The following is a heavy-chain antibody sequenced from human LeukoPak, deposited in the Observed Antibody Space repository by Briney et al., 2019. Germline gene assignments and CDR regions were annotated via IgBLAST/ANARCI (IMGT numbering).Heavy chain of an antibody. D-gene: IGHD2-21*02. CDR3: ARGTVTAPDY. Sequence: GGSLRLSCAASGFTFSDYYTSWIRQTPGKGLEWVSIIYSGGNTYYADSVKGRFTISRDNSKNTLYLQMNRLRPEDTAVYYCARGTVTAPDYWGQGTLVTVSS. V-gene: IGHV3-53*01. J-gene: IGHJ4*02. CDR1: GFTFSDYY. CDR2: IYSGGNT.